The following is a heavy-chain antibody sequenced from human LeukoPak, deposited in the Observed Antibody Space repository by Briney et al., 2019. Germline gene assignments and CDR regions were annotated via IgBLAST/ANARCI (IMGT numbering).Heavy chain of an antibody. Sequence: PGGSLRLSCAASGFTFSSYSMNWVRQAPGKGLEWVSSISSSSSYIYYADSVKGRFTISRDNAKNSLYLQMNSLRAEDTAVHYCASEDYGDYVKYFDYWGQGTLVTVSS. CDR2: ISSSSSYI. V-gene: IGHV3-21*01. CDR3: ASEDYGDYVKYFDY. CDR1: GFTFSSYS. D-gene: IGHD4-17*01. J-gene: IGHJ4*02.